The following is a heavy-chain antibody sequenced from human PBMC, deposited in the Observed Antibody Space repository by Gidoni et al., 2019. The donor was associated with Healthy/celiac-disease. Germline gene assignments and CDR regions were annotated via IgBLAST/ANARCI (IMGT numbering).Heavy chain of an antibody. CDR2: INPSGGST. V-gene: IGHV1-46*03. J-gene: IGHJ6*02. CDR1: GYTFTSYY. Sequence: QVQLVQSGAEVKKPGASVKVSCKASGYTFTSYYMHWVRQAPGQGLEWMGIINPSGGSTSYAQKFQGRVTMTRDTSTSTVYMELSSLRSEDTAVYYCARGGYEKWELLSDYGMDVWGQGTTVTVSS. CDR3: ARGGYEKWELLSDYGMDV. D-gene: IGHD1-26*01.